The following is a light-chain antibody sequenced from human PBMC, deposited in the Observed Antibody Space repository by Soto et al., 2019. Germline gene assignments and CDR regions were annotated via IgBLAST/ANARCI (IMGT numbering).Light chain of an antibody. V-gene: IGKV3-20*01. J-gene: IGKJ1*01. CDR2: GAS. CDR1: QSVSSSY. Sequence: EIVLTQSPGTLSLSPGERATLSCSASQSVSSSYLAWYQQKPGQAPRLLIYGASSRATGIPDRFSGSGSGTDFTLTISRLEPEDWAVYYCQQYGSSPRTFGQGTRVEIK. CDR3: QQYGSSPRT.